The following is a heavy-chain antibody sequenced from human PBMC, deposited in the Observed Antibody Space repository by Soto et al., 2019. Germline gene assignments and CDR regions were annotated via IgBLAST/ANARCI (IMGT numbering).Heavy chain of an antibody. CDR3: ARDVVVVAATHYFYGKDV. D-gene: IGHD2-15*01. J-gene: IGHJ6*01. V-gene: IGHV1-18*01. Sequence: ASVKVSCKASVDTFTSYGISWVRQAPGQGLEWMGWISAYNGNTNYAQKLQGRVTMTTDTSTSTAYMELGSLRSDDTAVYYCARDVVVVAATHYFYGKDVWGQGTTVTVSS. CDR1: VDTFTSYG. CDR2: ISAYNGNT.